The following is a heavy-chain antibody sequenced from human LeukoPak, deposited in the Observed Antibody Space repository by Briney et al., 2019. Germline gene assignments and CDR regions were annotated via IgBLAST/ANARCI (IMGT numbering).Heavy chain of an antibody. CDR3: ARHRSSYGYLLNWFDP. Sequence: SETLSLTCAVYGGSFSGYYWSWIRQPPGKGLEWIGEINHSGSTNYNPSLKSRVTISVDTSKNQFSLKLSSVTAADTAVYYCARHRSSYGYLLNWFDPWGQGTLVTVSS. CDR1: GGSFSGYY. J-gene: IGHJ5*02. D-gene: IGHD5-18*01. V-gene: IGHV4-34*01. CDR2: INHSGST.